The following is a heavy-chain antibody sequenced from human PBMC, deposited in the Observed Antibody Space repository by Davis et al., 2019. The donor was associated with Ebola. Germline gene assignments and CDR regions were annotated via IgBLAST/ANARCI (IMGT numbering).Heavy chain of an antibody. Sequence: ESLKISCAASGFTFSSYAMSWVRQAPGKGLEWVSAISGSGGSTYYADSVKGRFTISRDNSKNMLYLQMNSLRADDTALYYCAKGGARYFYHYYGMDVWGQGTTVTVSS. J-gene: IGHJ6*02. CDR3: AKGGARYFYHYYGMDV. CDR1: GFTFSSYA. CDR2: ISGSGGST. V-gene: IGHV3-23*01. D-gene: IGHD2/OR15-2a*01.